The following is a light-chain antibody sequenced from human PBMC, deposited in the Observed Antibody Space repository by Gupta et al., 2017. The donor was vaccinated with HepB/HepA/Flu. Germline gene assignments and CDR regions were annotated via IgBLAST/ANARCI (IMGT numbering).Light chain of an antibody. CDR3: QQRDSTPIT. CDR2: AAS. Sequence: DIQMTQSPSSLSASVGDRVTITCRASQSISSYLNWYQQKPGKAPKLLIYAASRMKSGVPSRFSGSGFGTDFTLTISRLQPEDFAAYYCQQRDSTPITFGGGTKVEIK. V-gene: IGKV1-39*01. J-gene: IGKJ4*02. CDR1: QSISSY.